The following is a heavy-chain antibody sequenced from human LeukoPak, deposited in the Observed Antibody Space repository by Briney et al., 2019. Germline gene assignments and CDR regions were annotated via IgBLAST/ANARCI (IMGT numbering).Heavy chain of an antibody. Sequence: GASVKVSCKASGGTFSSYAISWVRRAPGQGLEWMGRIIPILGIANYAQKFQGRVTITADKSTSPAYMELSSLRSEDTAVYYCARRAQTGDYYHGMDVWGQGTTVTVSS. D-gene: IGHD3-10*01. J-gene: IGHJ6*02. V-gene: IGHV1-69*04. CDR2: IIPILGIA. CDR1: GGTFSSYA. CDR3: ARRAQTGDYYHGMDV.